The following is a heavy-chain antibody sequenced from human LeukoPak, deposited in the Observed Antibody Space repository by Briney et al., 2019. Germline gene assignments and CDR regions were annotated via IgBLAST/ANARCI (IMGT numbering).Heavy chain of an antibody. D-gene: IGHD1-26*01. CDR2: IYYSGST. CDR3: ATSGSYWLGFDY. Sequence: SETLSLTCAVYGGSFSSYYWGWIRQPPGKGLEWIGSIYYSGSTYYNPSLKSRVTISVDTSKNQFSLKLSPVTAADTAVYYCATSGSYWLGFDYWGQGTLVTVSS. CDR1: GGSFSSYY. J-gene: IGHJ4*02. V-gene: IGHV4-39*07.